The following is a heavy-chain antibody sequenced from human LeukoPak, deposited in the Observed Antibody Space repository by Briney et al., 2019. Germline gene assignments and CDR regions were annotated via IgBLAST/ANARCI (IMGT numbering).Heavy chain of an antibody. J-gene: IGHJ4*02. V-gene: IGHV3-7*01. Sequence: GGSLRLSCAASGFTFSNYWMGWVRQPPGKGLQWVANIKEDGSEKYYVDSVKGRFTISRDNAKNSMYLQMNSLRVEDTAVYYCARRPFGADYWGQGTLVTVSS. CDR2: IKEDGSEK. CDR1: GFTFSNYW. D-gene: IGHD3-10*01. CDR3: ARRPFGADY.